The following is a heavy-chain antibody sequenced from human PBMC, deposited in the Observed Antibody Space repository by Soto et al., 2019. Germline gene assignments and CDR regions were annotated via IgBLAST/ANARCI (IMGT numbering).Heavy chain of an antibody. D-gene: IGHD2-2*01. Sequence: EVQLVESVGGLIQPGGSLRLSCAASGFTLSANYMSWVRQAPGKGLEWVSVIYSDDSTYYADSVKGRFTISRDNSKNTLFLQMNSLRAEDTAVYYCARSYSTSLNWFDPWGQGTLVSVSS. CDR3: ARSYSTSLNWFDP. V-gene: IGHV3-53*01. CDR1: GFTLSANY. J-gene: IGHJ5*02. CDR2: IYSDDST.